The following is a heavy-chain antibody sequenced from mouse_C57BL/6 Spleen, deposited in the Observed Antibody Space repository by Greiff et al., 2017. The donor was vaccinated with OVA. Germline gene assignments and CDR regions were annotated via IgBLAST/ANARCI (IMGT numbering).Heavy chain of an antibody. CDR2: IYPGDGDT. CDR1: GYAFSSYW. V-gene: IGHV1-80*01. CDR3: ARQGIYDGYYGYFDY. Sequence: VKLMESGAELVKPGASVKISCKASGYAFSSYWMNWVKQRPGKGLEWIGQIYPGDGDTNYNGKFKGKATLTADKSSSTAYMQLSSLTSEDSAVYFCARQGIYDGYYGYFDYWGQGTTLTVSS. J-gene: IGHJ2*01. D-gene: IGHD2-3*01.